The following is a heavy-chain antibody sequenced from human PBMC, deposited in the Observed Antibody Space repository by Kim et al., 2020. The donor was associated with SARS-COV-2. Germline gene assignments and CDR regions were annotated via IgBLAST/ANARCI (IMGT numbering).Heavy chain of an antibody. Sequence: ASVKVSCKAFGYTFTGYYMHWVRQAPGQGFEWMGWINPNSGGTNYPQKFQGWVTMTYDTSISTAYMELSRLRSDDTAVYYCAKAVRGVIIPSRDYYYYGMDVWGQGTTVTVSS. CDR3: AKAVRGVIIPSRDYYYYGMDV. J-gene: IGHJ6*02. V-gene: IGHV1-2*04. CDR2: INPNSGGT. CDR1: GYTFTGYY. D-gene: IGHD3-10*01.